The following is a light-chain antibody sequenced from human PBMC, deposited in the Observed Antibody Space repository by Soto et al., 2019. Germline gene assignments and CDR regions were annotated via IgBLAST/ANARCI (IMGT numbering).Light chain of an antibody. CDR2: DIT. CDR1: SSDAGAYIF. Sequence: QSVLTQPASVSGSPGQSITISCTGTSSDAGAYIFVSWYQQYPGKAPKLMIYDITNRPSGVSNRFSGSKAGNTASLTISGLQAEDEADYYCVSFTTSKSYVFGTGTKVTVL. J-gene: IGLJ1*01. CDR3: VSFTTSKSYV. V-gene: IGLV2-14*01.